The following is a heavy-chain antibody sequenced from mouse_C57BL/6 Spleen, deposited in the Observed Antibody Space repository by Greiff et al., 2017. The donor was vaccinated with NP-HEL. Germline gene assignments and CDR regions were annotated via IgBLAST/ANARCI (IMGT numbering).Heavy chain of an antibody. Sequence: VQLQQPGAELVRPGTSVKLSCKASGYTFTSYWMHWVKQRPGQGLEWIGVIDPSDSYTNYNQKFKGKATLTVDTSSSTAYMQLSSLTSEDSAVYYCASPEGYRGQGTTLTVSS. CDR2: IDPSDSYT. V-gene: IGHV1-59*01. CDR3: ASPEGY. J-gene: IGHJ2*01. CDR1: GYTFTSYW.